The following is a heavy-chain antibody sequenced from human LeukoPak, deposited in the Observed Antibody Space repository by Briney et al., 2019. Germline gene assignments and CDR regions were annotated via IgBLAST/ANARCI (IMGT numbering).Heavy chain of an antibody. CDR3: ARDQGISRYFDL. V-gene: IGHV1-8*01. D-gene: IGHD3-10*01. J-gene: IGHJ2*01. CDR2: IDPHTGDR. CDR1: GYIFTSYY. Sequence: ASVKVSCKASGYIFTSYYLHWMRQAPGRGPEWLGWIDPHTGDRVYAQKFQGRVTMTRDTSTSTVYMELSSLRSEDTAVYYCARDQGISRYFDLWGRGTLVTVSS.